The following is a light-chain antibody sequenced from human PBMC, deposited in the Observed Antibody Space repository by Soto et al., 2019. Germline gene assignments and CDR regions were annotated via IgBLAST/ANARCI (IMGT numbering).Light chain of an antibody. CDR1: QDIAIY. V-gene: IGKV1-9*01. Sequence: IQLTQSPSSLAASVGDRVTITCRASQDIAIYLAWYQQRPGEAPKLLIYAASTLYGGVPSRFSGSGSGTDFALTITSLQAEDFATYYSQQLRMCPSTIGGGTQVEIK. CDR3: QQLRMCPST. J-gene: IGKJ4*01. CDR2: AAS.